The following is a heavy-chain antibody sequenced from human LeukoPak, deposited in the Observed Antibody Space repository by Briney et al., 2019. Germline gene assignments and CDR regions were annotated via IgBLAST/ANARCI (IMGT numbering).Heavy chain of an antibody. CDR1: GGSISSSTW. CDR2: IYHSGST. Sequence: SETLSLTCAVSGGSISSSTWWSWVRQPPGKGLEWIGEIYHSGSTNYNPSLKSRVTIPIDKSKNQFSLKVSSVTAADTAIYYCARAPWDSYYNSYFDYWGQGTLVAVSS. J-gene: IGHJ4*02. D-gene: IGHD3-10*01. V-gene: IGHV4-4*02. CDR3: ARAPWDSYYNSYFDY.